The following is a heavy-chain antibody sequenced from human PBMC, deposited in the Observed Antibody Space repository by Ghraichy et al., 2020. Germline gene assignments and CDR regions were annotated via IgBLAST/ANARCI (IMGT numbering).Heavy chain of an antibody. CDR2: IFYSGSI. CDR3: AKEAATVGWFDP. V-gene: IGHV4-59*01. J-gene: IGHJ5*02. D-gene: IGHD6-13*01. CDR1: GDSISGYY. Sequence: GSLRLSCTVSGDSISGYYWSWIRQPPGKGLEYIGYIFYSGSINYNPSLKSRVTISVDPSKNQFSLKLSSVTAADTAVYYCAKEAATVGWFDPWGQGTLVTVSS.